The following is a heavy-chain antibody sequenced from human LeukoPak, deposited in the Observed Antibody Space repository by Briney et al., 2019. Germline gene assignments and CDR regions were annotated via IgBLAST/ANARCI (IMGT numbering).Heavy chain of an antibody. J-gene: IGHJ5*01. V-gene: IGHV1-2*02. D-gene: IGHD3-3*01. CDR3: ARDPITIFGVVILPDNWFDY. Sequence: ASVKVSCKASGYTFTGYYMHWVRQAPGQGLEWMGWINPNSGGTNYAQKFQGRVTMTRDTSISTAYMEPSRLRSDDTAVYYCARDPITIFGVVILPDNWFDYWGQGTLVTVSS. CDR1: GYTFTGYY. CDR2: INPNSGGT.